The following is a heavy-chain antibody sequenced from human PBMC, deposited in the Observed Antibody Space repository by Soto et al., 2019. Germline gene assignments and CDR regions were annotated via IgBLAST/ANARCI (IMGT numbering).Heavy chain of an antibody. V-gene: IGHV5-10-1*01. Sequence: GESLKISCKGSGYTFTNFWITWVRQMPGKGLEWMGRIEPSDSYTNYGPSLQGHVSISVDNSINTAYLQWRSLKASDTALYYCVSQGDRYCDAPSCSPDLWGQGTLVTVSS. D-gene: IGHD2-15*01. J-gene: IGHJ5*02. CDR1: GYTFTNFW. CDR3: VSQGDRYCDAPSCSPDL. CDR2: IEPSDSYT.